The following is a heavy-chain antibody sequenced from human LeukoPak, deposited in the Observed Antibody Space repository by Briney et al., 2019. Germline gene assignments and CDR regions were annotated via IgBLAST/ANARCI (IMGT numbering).Heavy chain of an antibody. J-gene: IGHJ4*02. CDR2: ISSSSSYI. Sequence: GGSLRLSCAASGFTFSSYSMNWVRQAPGKGLEWVSSISSSSSYIYYADSVKGRFTISRDNAKNSLYLQMNSLRTEDTALYYCAKDNWSGSHGFDYWGQGTLVTVSS. CDR1: GFTFSSYS. CDR3: AKDNWSGSHGFDY. V-gene: IGHV3-21*04. D-gene: IGHD1-26*01.